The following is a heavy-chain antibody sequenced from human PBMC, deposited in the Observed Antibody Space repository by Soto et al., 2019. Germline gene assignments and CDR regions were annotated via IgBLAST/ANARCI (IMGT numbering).Heavy chain of an antibody. D-gene: IGHD3-10*01. J-gene: IGHJ4*02. Sequence: GGSLRLSCAASGFTFSSYSMNWVRQAPGKGLEWVSSISSSSSYIYYADSVKGRFTISRDNAKNSLYLQMNSLRAEDTAVYYCARGSMVRGVPFDYWGQGTLVTVSS. CDR1: GFTFSSYS. V-gene: IGHV3-21*01. CDR3: ARGSMVRGVPFDY. CDR2: ISSSSSYI.